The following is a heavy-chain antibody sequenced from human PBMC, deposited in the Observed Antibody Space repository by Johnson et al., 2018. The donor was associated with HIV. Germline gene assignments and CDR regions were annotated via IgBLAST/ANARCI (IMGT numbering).Heavy chain of an antibody. CDR2: ISYDGSNK. CDR3: AKDEQWLSDAFDI. V-gene: IGHV3-30*18. J-gene: IGHJ3*02. Sequence: QVQLVESGGGLIQPGGSLRLSCAASGFTVSSNYMSWVRQAPGKGLEWVAVISYDGSNKYYADSVKGRFTISRDNSKNTLYLQMNSLRAEDTAVYYCAKDEQWLSDAFDIWGQGTMVTVSS. CDR1: GFTVSSNY. D-gene: IGHD6-19*01.